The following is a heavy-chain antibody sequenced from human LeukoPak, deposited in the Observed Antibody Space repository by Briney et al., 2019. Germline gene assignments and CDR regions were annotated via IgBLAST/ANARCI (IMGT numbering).Heavy chain of an antibody. V-gene: IGHV1-46*01. Sequence: GASVKVSCKASGYTFTICYMHWVRQAPGQGLEWMGIINPSGGSTSYAQKFQGRVTMTRDMSTSTVYMELSSLRSEDTAVYYCARGDVLGATTPRNWGQGTLVPVSS. D-gene: IGHD1-26*01. CDR2: INPSGGST. J-gene: IGHJ4*02. CDR3: ARGDVLGATTPRN. CDR1: GYTFTICY.